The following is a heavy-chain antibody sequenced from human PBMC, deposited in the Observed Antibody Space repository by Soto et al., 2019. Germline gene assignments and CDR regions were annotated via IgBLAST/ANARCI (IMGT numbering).Heavy chain of an antibody. CDR3: TRCPPNWGFDS. CDR1: GYTFTNYD. J-gene: IGHJ5*01. D-gene: IGHD7-27*01. CDR2: MSTNSGKT. Sequence: QVQLVQSGAEVKKPGASVKVSCKGSGYTFTNYDINWVRQGTGQGLEWMGWMSTNSGKTGSAQKFQGRVTMTRSTSISTAYRELSSLTSEVTAVYYCTRCPPNWGFDSWGQGTLVTVSS. V-gene: IGHV1-8*01.